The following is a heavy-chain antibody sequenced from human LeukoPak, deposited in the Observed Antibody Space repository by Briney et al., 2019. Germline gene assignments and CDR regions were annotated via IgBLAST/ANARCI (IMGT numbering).Heavy chain of an antibody. Sequence: SATLSLTCTVSGGSISSYYWSWIRQSAGKGLEWIGRIYTSGSTNYNPSLKSRVTMSVDTSKNQFSLKLSSVTDADTAVYYCARVGCSSTNCYGNYYMDVWGKGTTVTVS. CDR2: IYTSGST. D-gene: IGHD2-2*01. J-gene: IGHJ6*03. CDR3: ARVGCSSTNCYGNYYMDV. CDR1: GGSISSYY. V-gene: IGHV4-4*07.